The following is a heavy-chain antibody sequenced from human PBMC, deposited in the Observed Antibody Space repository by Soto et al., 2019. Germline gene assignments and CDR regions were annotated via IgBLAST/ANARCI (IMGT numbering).Heavy chain of an antibody. CDR2: ISWNSGSI. V-gene: IGHV3-9*01. J-gene: IGHJ3*02. Sequence: GGSLRLSCAASGFTFDDYAMHWVRQAPGKGLEWVSGISWNSGSIGYADSVKGRFTISRDNAKNSLYLQMNSLRAEDTALYYCAKGAGAFDIWGQGTMVTVSS. CDR1: GFTFDDYA. CDR3: AKGAGAFDI.